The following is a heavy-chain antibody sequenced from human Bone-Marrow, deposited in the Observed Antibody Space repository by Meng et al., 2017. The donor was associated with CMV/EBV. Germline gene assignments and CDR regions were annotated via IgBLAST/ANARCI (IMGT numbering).Heavy chain of an antibody. J-gene: IGHJ6*02. V-gene: IGHV3-66*02. CDR2: IYSGGTT. CDR3: ASRTEYYYYGMDV. CDR1: GFTVSGNY. D-gene: IGHD1-14*01. Sequence: GESLKISCAASGFTVSGNYMSWVRQAPGKGVEWVSVIYSGGTTYYADSVKGRFTISRDNSKNTLYLQMNSLRAEDTAVYYCASRTEYYYYGMDVWGQGTTVTVSS.